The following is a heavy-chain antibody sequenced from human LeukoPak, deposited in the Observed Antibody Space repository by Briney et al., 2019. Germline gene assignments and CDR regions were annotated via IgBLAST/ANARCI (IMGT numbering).Heavy chain of an antibody. CDR2: ISWNSGTI. D-gene: IGHD3-10*01. CDR3: AKTSVSRSWFFDACDM. V-gene: IGHV3-9*03. CDR1: GFTFDDYA. Sequence: GGSLRLSCAASGFTFDDYAMHWVRQSPGKGLEWVSSISWNSGTIAYADSVKGRFSISRDNAKNSLFLQMNSLRAEDMALYYCAKTSVSRSWFFDACDMWGQGTMVTVSS. J-gene: IGHJ3*02.